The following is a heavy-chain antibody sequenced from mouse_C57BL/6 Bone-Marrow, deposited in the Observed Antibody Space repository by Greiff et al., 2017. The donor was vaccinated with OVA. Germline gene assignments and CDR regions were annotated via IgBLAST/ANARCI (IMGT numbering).Heavy chain of an antibody. CDR3: TTTVVATDY. D-gene: IGHD1-1*01. CDR2: IDPENGDT. CDR1: GFNIKDDY. J-gene: IGHJ2*01. V-gene: IGHV14-4*01. Sequence: EVMLVESGAELVRPGASVKLSCTASGFNIKDDYMHWVKQRPEQGLEWIGWIDPENGDTEYASKFQGKATITADTSSNTAYLQLSSLTSEDTAVYYCTTTVVATDYWGQGTTLTVSS.